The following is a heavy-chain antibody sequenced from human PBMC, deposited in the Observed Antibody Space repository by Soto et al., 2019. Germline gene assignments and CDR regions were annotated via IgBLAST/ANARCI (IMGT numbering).Heavy chain of an antibody. CDR2: IIPIQGKA. V-gene: IGHV1-69*02. CDR3: AKSWVFVDHGYMDV. D-gene: IGHD2-21*01. Sequence: QVQLVQSGAELKKPGSSGKVSCEASGGSFTSYSFTWVRQAPGQGLEWMGRIIPIQGKANYALKFQDRVTLTADRSTRTVYMELTSLRPEDTAVYFCAKSWVFVDHGYMDVWGKGTTVTVSS. J-gene: IGHJ6*03. CDR1: GGSFTSYS.